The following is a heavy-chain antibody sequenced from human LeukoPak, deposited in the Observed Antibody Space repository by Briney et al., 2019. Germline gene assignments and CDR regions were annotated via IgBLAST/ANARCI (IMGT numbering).Heavy chain of an antibody. V-gene: IGHV3-30-3*01. CDR2: ISYDGSNK. CDR1: GFTFSSYA. J-gene: IGHJ4*02. Sequence: GGSLRLSCAASGFTFSSYAMHWVRQAPGKGLEWVAVISYDGSNKYYADSVKGRFTISRDNSKNTLYLQMNSLRAEDTAVYYCAIDPYSSGYIDYWGQGTLVTVSS. D-gene: IGHD3-22*01. CDR3: AIDPYSSGYIDY.